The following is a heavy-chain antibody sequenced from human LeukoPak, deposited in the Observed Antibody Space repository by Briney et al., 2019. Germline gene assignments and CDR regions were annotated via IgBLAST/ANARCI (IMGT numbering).Heavy chain of an antibody. CDR2: VSSDGSNK. Sequence: GRSLRLSCAASGFTFSSYGIHWVRQAPDKGLEWVAVVSSDGSNKYYADSVKGRFTISRDTSKNTLYLQMNSLGAEDTAVYYCARGYSSSWLGYFDYWGQGTLVTVSS. J-gene: IGHJ4*02. V-gene: IGHV3-30*03. CDR3: ARGYSSSWLGYFDY. CDR1: GFTFSSYG. D-gene: IGHD6-13*01.